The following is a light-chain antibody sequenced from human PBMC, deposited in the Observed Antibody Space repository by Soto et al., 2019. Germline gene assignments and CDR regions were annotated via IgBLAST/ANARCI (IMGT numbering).Light chain of an antibody. J-gene: IGKJ4*01. CDR1: QSVSSSY. Sequence: EILLTQSPGTLSLSPGERSTLSCSASQSVSSSYLAWYQQKPGQAPRLLIYGASTRATGIPARFSGSGSGTEFTLTISSLQSEDFAVYYCQQYNNWPLTFGGGTKVDIK. V-gene: IGKV3-15*01. CDR2: GAS. CDR3: QQYNNWPLT.